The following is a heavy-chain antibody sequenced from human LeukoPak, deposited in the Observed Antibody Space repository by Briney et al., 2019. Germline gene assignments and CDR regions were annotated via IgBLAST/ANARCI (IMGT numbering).Heavy chain of an antibody. CDR1: GGSFSGYY. D-gene: IGHD6-19*01. Sequence: SETLSFTGAGYGGSFSGYYWSWIRQPPGKGLEWIGYIFYGGSANYHPSLKSRVTTSIDTSKNQFSLRLNSVTAADTAVYYCAGGYDPGTFYYYMDVWGKGTTVSVSS. CDR2: IFYGGSA. V-gene: IGHV4-34*11. J-gene: IGHJ6*03. CDR3: AGGYDPGTFYYYMDV.